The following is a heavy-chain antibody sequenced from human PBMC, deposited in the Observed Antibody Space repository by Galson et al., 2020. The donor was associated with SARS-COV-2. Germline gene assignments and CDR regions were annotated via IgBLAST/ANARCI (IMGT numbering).Heavy chain of an antibody. V-gene: IGHV3-15*01. J-gene: IGHJ4*02. CDR3: TTDNENYDRLTGYYSPCDY. Sequence: GGSLRLSCAASGFTLSNAWMSWVRQAQGKGLEWDGRIQSKTDGGTTDYAAPVKGRFTISRDDSKNTLYLQMNSLKTEDTAVYYCTTDNENYDRLTGYYSPCDYWGQGTLVTVSS. CDR1: GFTLSNAW. D-gene: IGHD3-9*01. CDR2: IQSKTDGGTT.